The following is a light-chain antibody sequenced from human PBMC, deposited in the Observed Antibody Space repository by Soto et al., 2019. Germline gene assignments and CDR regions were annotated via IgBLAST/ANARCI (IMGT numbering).Light chain of an antibody. CDR1: QSVSNNY. Sequence: EVVLTQSPGTLSLSPGERATLSCRASQSVSNNYFAWYQQKPGQAPRLLIFGSSDRPTGIPDRFSGSGSGTDFTLTISRLEPEDFEVYYCQQYGSSPPYTFGQGTKLEIK. J-gene: IGKJ2*01. CDR3: QQYGSSPPYT. CDR2: GSS. V-gene: IGKV3-20*01.